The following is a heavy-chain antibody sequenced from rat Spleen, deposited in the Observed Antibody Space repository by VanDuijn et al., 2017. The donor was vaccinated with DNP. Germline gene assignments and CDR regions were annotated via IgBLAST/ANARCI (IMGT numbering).Heavy chain of an antibody. CDR3: ARGTTVVPFGY. CDR2: VWIGGNT. Sequence: QVQLKESGPGLLLSSETLSLTCTLSGFSLTSHDVNWVRLVPGKGLEWMGGVWIGGNTEYNPDLKSRLSNSRDTSKSQVFLKMSNLKTEETGTYYCARGTTVVPFGYWGQGTLVTVSS. V-gene: IGHV2-59*01. J-gene: IGHJ3*01. D-gene: IGHD1-1*01. CDR1: GFSLTSHD.